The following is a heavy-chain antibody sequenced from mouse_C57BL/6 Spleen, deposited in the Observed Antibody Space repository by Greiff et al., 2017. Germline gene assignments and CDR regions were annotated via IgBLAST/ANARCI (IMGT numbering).Heavy chain of an antibody. D-gene: IGHD6-5*01. V-gene: IGHV1-64*01. Sequence: QVQLQQPGAELVKPGASVKLSCKASGYTFTSYWMHWVKQRPGQGLEWIGMIHPNSGSTNYNEKFKSKATLTVDKSSSTAYMQLSILTSEDSAVYYFARAYAWFAYWGQGTLVTVSA. CDR2: IHPNSGST. CDR3: ARAYAWFAY. CDR1: GYTFTSYW. J-gene: IGHJ3*01.